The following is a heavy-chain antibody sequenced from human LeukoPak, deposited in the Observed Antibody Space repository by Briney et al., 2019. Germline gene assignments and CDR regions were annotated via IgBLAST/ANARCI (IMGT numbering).Heavy chain of an antibody. CDR2: IYYSGST. CDR1: GYSISSGYY. Sequence: PSETLSLTCAVSGYSISSGYYWGWTRRPPGKGLEWIGYIYYSGSTNYNPSLKSRVTISVDTSKNQFSLKLSSVTAADTAVYYCARGTPHYSNYNYYYMDVWGKGTTVTVSS. D-gene: IGHD4-11*01. J-gene: IGHJ6*03. CDR3: ARGTPHYSNYNYYYMDV. V-gene: IGHV4-61*01.